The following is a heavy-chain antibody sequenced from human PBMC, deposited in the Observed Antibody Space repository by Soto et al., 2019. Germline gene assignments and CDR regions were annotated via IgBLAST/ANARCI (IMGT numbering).Heavy chain of an antibody. CDR2: IYHSGST. Sequence: SETLCITCAVSVGSISSSNWWSWVRQPPGKGLEWIGEIYHSGSTNYNPSLKSRVTISVDKSKNQFSLKLSSVTAADTAVYYCARDLLRTSGWFDPWGQGTMVTVSS. J-gene: IGHJ5*02. V-gene: IGHV4-4*02. CDR3: ARDLLRTSGWFDP. CDR1: VGSISSSNW. D-gene: IGHD2-2*01.